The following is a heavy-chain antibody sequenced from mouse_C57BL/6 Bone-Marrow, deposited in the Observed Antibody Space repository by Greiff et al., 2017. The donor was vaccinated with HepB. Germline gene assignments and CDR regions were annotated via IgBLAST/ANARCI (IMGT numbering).Heavy chain of an antibody. Sequence: DVMLVESGEGLVKPGGSLKLSCAASGFTFSSYAMSWVRQTPEKRLEWVAYISSGGDYIYYADTVKGRFTISRDNARNTLYLQMSSLKSEDTAMYYCTRVGPYYAMDYWGQGTSVTVSS. V-gene: IGHV5-9-1*02. CDR2: ISSGGDYI. CDR3: TRVGPYYAMDY. CDR1: GFTFSSYA. J-gene: IGHJ4*01.